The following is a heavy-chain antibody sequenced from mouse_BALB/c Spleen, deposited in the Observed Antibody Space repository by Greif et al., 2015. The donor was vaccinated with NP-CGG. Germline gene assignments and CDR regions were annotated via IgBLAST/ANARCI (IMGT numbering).Heavy chain of an antibody. Sequence: QVHVKQSGAELVKPGASVKLSCKASGYTFTSYWMHWVKQRPGQGLEWIGEIDPSDSYTNYNQKFKGKATLTVDKSSSTAYMQLSSLTSEESGDYYCAKYYGYWGQGTLVTVSA. CDR3: AKYYGY. D-gene: IGHD1-1*01. J-gene: IGHJ3*01. V-gene: IGHV1-69*02. CDR2: IDPSDSYT. CDR1: GYTFTSYW.